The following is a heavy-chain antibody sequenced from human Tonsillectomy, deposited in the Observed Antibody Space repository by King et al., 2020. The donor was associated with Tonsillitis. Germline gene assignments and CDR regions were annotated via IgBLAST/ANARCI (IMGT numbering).Heavy chain of an antibody. V-gene: IGHV3-9*01. J-gene: IGHJ6*02. CDR1: GFTFDDYA. Sequence: VQLVESGGGLVQPGRSLRLSCAASGFTFDDYAMHWVRQAPGKGLEWVSGISWNSGSIGYADSVKGRFTISRDNAKNSLYLQMNSLRAEDTALYYCAKAWAPGYCSSTSCQGVYGMDVWGQGTTVTVSS. CDR2: ISWNSGSI. CDR3: AKAWAPGYCSSTSCQGVYGMDV. D-gene: IGHD2-2*01.